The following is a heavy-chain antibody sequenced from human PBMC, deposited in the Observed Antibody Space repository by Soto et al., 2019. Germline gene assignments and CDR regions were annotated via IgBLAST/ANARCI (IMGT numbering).Heavy chain of an antibody. CDR1: GGSISSSSYY. J-gene: IGHJ6*02. D-gene: IGHD1-1*01. Sequence: SETLSLTCTVSGGSISSSSYYWGWIRQPLGKGLEWIGSIYYSGSTYYNPSLKSRVTISVDTSKNQFSLKLSSVTAADTAVYYCAREVVWVAGTTRYYYGMDVWGQGTTVTVSS. CDR2: IYYSGST. CDR3: AREVVWVAGTTRYYYGMDV. V-gene: IGHV4-39*02.